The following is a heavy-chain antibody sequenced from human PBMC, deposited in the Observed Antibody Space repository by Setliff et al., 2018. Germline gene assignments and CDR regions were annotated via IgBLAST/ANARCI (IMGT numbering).Heavy chain of an antibody. CDR2: MYSSGST. V-gene: IGHV4-39*02. J-gene: IGHJ6*03. CDR3: ARETTMTYYFYYMDV. D-gene: IGHD4-17*01. CDR1: GGPINSDRYY. Sequence: SETLSLTCTVSGGPINSDRYYWGWIRQPPGKGLEWIGSMYSSGSTYYNPSLKSRVTISVDTSQNQFSLTLSSVTAADTAVYYCARETTMTYYFYYMDVWGKGTTVTVSS.